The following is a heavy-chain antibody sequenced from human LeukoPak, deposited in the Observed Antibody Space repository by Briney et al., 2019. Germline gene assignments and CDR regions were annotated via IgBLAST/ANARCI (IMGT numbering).Heavy chain of an antibody. CDR1: GGSFSDYF. J-gene: IGHJ6*02. CDR2: INHSGRT. V-gene: IGHV4-34*01. Sequence: SETLSLTCAVYGGSFSDYFWGWIRQPPGKGLEWIGEINHSGRTYYNPSLKSRVTISVDTSKNQFSLNLSSVSAADTAVYYCARDVVVVPAAIHYGMDVWGQGTTVTVSS. CDR3: ARDVVVVPAAIHYGMDV. D-gene: IGHD2-2*01.